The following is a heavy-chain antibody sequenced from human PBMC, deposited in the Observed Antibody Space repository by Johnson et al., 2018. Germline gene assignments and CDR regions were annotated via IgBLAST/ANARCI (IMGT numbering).Heavy chain of an antibody. CDR2: IWFDGSQK. J-gene: IGHJ6*02. Sequence: QVQLVQSGGGAVQPGRSLRLSCAASGFTFSKHGMHWVRQAPGKGLEWVAVIWFDGSQKYYAESVKGRFTISRDNSKSKVYLQRNSLRAEDTAVYYCVRAAEPKVVGTSYYYGMDVWGQGTTVTVSS. D-gene: IGHD2-21*02. V-gene: IGHV3-33*01. CDR3: VRAAEPKVVGTSYYYGMDV. CDR1: GFTFSKHG.